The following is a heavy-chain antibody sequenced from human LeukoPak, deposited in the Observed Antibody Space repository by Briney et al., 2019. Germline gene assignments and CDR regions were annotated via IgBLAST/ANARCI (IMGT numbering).Heavy chain of an antibody. Sequence: GGSPRLSCAASGFTFSNYGMNWVRQAPGKGLEWVSYISSSSSTINYADSVKGRFTISRDKAKNSLYLQMNSLRAEDTAVYYCARGGSSRPDYWGQGTLVTVSS. CDR3: ARGGSSRPDY. V-gene: IGHV3-48*01. CDR2: ISSSSSTI. CDR1: GFTFSNYG. J-gene: IGHJ4*02.